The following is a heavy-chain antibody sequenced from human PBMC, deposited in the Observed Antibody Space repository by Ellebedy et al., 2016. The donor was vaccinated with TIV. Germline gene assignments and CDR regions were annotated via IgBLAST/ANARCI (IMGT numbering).Heavy chain of an antibody. CDR3: ERVTRTISGVIILDY. CDR1: GYTFTSYA. D-gene: IGHD3-3*01. V-gene: IGHV1-3*01. Sequence: AASVKVSCKASGYTFTSYALHWVRQAPGQRPEWMGWINAGKGNTMYSQKFQGRVTLTRDTSARTVYMEMNSLRSEDTAVFYCERVTRTISGVIILDYWGQGSLVTVSS. J-gene: IGHJ4*02. CDR2: INAGKGNT.